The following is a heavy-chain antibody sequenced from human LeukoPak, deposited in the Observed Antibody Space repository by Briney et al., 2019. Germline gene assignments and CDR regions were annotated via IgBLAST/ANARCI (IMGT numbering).Heavy chain of an antibody. J-gene: IGHJ5*02. CDR1: GFTFSDYY. CDR2: ISSSGSTI. CDR3: ARDYDVVVVAATRGKPFDP. V-gene: IGHV3-11*01. D-gene: IGHD2-15*01. Sequence: GGSLRLSCAASGFTFSDYYMSWIRQAPGKGLEGVSYISSSGSTIYYADSVKGRFTISRDNAKNSLYLQMNSLRAEDTAVYYCARDYDVVVVAATRGKPFDPWGQGTLVTVSS.